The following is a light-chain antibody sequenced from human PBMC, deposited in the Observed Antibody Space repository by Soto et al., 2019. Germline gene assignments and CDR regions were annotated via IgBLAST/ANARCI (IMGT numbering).Light chain of an antibody. J-gene: IGKJ1*01. V-gene: IGKV1-5*03. CDR1: QTISSW. CDR3: QHYNSYSEA. Sequence: DIQMTQSPSTLSGSVGDRVTITCRASQTISSWLAWYQQKPGKAPKLLIYKASTLKSGVPSRFSGSGSGTEFTLTIISLQPDNFATYYCQHYNSYSEAFGQGTKGDIK. CDR2: KAS.